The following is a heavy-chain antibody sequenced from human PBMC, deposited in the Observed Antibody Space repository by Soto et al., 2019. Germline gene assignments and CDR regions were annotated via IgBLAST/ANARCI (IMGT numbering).Heavy chain of an antibody. CDR1: GYGIYIHS. D-gene: IGHD2-8*01. J-gene: IGHJ6*02. V-gene: IGHV1-18*01. CDR2: ISADNGNT. CDR3: ARDPYHVLMVNAPNLYGMDV. Sequence: ASVNVYWQAAGYGIYIHSISWVRQAPGQGLEWMGRISADNGNTKYAQKFRGRVTMTTDTSTTTAYMELRSLRSDDTAVYYCARDPYHVLMVNAPNLYGMDVWGQGTTVTVS.